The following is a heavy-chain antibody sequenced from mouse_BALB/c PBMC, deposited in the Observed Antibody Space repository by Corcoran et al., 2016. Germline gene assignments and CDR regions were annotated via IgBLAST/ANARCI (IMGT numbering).Heavy chain of an antibody. J-gene: IGHJ4*01. Sequence: EVQLQQSGPELVKPGASMKISCKASGYSFTGYTMNWVKQSHGKNLEWIGLINPYNGGTSYNQKFKGKATLTVDKASSTAYMELLRLTSEDSAVYYCARQSLYDGYPYYAMDYWGQGTSVTVSS. CDR1: GYSFTGYT. CDR3: ARQSLYDGYPYYAMDY. V-gene: IGHV1-18*01. D-gene: IGHD2-3*01. CDR2: INPYNGGT.